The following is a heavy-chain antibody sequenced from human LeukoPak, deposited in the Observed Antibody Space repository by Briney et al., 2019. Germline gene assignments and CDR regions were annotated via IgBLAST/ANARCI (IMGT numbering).Heavy chain of an antibody. CDR3: AKEQSSSGFFAY. CDR2: ISGRGDRT. Sequence: GGSLRLSCAASGFTFSSYTMSWVRQAPGKGLEWVSAISGRGDRTYYADSVKGRFTISRDNSKNTLYLQMNSLRAEDTAVYYCAKEQSSSGFFAYWGQGTLVTVSS. V-gene: IGHV3-23*01. CDR1: GFTFSSYT. D-gene: IGHD6-6*01. J-gene: IGHJ4*02.